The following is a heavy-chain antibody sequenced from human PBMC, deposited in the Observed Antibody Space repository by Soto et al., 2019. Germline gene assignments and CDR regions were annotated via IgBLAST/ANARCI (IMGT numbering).Heavy chain of an antibody. CDR3: AKSPGGLDGYNSDYYGMDV. CDR2: IGGSGTGGDT. V-gene: IGHV3-23*01. D-gene: IGHD5-12*01. Sequence: EVHLLESGGDLVQPGGSLRLSCTASGLTFSTYAMSWVRQAPGKGLEWVSAIGGSGTGGDTYYADSVKGRFTISRDHSKYPVYLQMNSLRADDTAVYYCAKSPGGLDGYNSDYYGMDVWGQGTTVTVSS. J-gene: IGHJ6*02. CDR1: GLTFSTYA.